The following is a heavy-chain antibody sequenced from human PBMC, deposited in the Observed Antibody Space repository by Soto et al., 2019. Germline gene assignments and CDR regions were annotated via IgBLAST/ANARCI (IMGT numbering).Heavy chain of an antibody. Sequence: ASVKVSCKASGYTFTSYDINWVRQATGQGLEWMGWMNPNSGNTAYAQKFQGRVTMTRNTSISTAYMELSSLRSEDTAGYYCATWHDSRFDFWGQGTLVTVSS. CDR2: MNPNSGNT. CDR1: GYTFTSYD. D-gene: IGHD2-21*02. CDR3: ATWHDSRFDF. V-gene: IGHV1-8*01. J-gene: IGHJ4*02.